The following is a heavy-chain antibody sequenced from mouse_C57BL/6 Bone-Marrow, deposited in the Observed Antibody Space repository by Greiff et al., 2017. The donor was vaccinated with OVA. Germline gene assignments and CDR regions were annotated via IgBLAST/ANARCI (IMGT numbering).Heavy chain of an antibody. J-gene: IGHJ3*01. Sequence: EVHLVESGGGLVKPGGSLKLSCAASGFTFSDYGMHWVRQAPEKGLEWVAYISSGSSTIYYADTVKGRFTISRDNAKNTLFLQMTSLRAEDTAMYYCARPLRAYWGQGTLVTVSA. CDR3: ARPLRAY. V-gene: IGHV5-17*01. CDR1: GFTFSDYG. CDR2: ISSGSSTI.